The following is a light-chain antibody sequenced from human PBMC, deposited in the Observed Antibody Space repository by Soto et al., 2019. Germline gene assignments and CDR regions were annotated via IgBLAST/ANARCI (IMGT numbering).Light chain of an antibody. V-gene: IGKV1-5*03. CDR2: KAS. CDR1: QTISSW. Sequence: DIHMTQPPTTLSGSVGDRVTITCRASQTISSWLAWYQQKPGKAPKLLIYKASTLKSGVPSRFSGSGSGTEFTLTISRLEPEDFAVYYCQQYGSSGTFGQGTKVDIK. J-gene: IGKJ1*01. CDR3: QQYGSSGT.